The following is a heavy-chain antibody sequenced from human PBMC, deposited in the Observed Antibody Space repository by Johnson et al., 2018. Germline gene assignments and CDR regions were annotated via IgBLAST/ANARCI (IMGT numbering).Heavy chain of an antibody. J-gene: IGHJ6*04. CDR1: GGSFSGYY. Sequence: QVQLQQWGAGLLKPSETLSLTCAVYGGSFSGYYWSWIRQPPGKGLEWIGEINHSGSTNYNPSLKSRVTISVDTSKNQFSLKLSSVTAADTAVYYCARIALIDYLLDVWGKGTTVTVSS. D-gene: IGHD4-11*01. CDR2: INHSGST. CDR3: ARIALIDYLLDV. V-gene: IGHV4-34*01.